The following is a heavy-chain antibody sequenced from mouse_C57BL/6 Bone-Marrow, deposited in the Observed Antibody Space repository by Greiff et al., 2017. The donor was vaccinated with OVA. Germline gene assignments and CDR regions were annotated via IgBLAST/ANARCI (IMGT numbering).Heavy chain of an antibody. J-gene: IGHJ1*03. CDR3: ARRDYDDWYFDV. CDR2: ISNGGGST. D-gene: IGHD2-4*01. Sequence: EVMLVESGGGLVQPGGSLKLSCAASGFTFSDYYMYWVRQTPEKRLEWVAYISNGGGSTYYPDTVKGRFTISRDNAKNTLYLQMSRLKSEDTAMYYCARRDYDDWYFDVWGTGTTVTVSS. V-gene: IGHV5-12*01. CDR1: GFTFSDYY.